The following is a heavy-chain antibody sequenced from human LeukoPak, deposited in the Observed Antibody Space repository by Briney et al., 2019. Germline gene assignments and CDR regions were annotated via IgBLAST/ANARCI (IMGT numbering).Heavy chain of an antibody. CDR2: ISSSGSTI. V-gene: IGHV3-48*03. J-gene: IGHJ4*02. CDR3: ARGGTTGTTDY. Sequence: GGSLRLSCAASGFTFSSHEMNWVRQAPGKGLEWVSYISSSGSTIYYADSVKGRFTISRDNAKNSLYLQMNSLRAEDTAVYYCARGGTTGTTDYWGQGTLVTVSS. D-gene: IGHD1-1*01. CDR1: GFTFSSHE.